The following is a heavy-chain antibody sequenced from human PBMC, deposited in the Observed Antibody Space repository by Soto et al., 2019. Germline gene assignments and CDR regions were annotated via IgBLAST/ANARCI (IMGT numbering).Heavy chain of an antibody. Sequence: QVQLVQSGAEVKKPGSSVNVSCKASGGTFSSYAISWVRQAPGQGLEWMGGIIPIFGTANYAQKFQGRVTITADESTSTAYMELSSLRSEDTAVYYCAREGAFYGDYVPSGSLWGQGTLVTVSS. CDR2: IIPIFGTA. CDR3: AREGAFYGDYVPSGSL. J-gene: IGHJ4*02. V-gene: IGHV1-69*01. CDR1: GGTFSSYA. D-gene: IGHD4-17*01.